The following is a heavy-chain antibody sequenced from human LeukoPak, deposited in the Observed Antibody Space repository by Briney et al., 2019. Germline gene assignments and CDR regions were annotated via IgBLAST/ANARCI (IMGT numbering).Heavy chain of an antibody. CDR1: GFTFSSYA. V-gene: IGHV3-23*01. D-gene: IGHD6-19*01. CDR2: ISGSGGST. J-gene: IGHJ4*02. CDR3: AKSKTIAVAGRGYY. Sequence: GGSLRLSCAASGFTFSSYAMSRVRQAPGKGLEWVSAISGSGGSTYYADSVKGRFTIYRDNSKNMLYLQMNSLRAEDTAVYYCAKSKTIAVAGRGYYWGQGTLVTVSS.